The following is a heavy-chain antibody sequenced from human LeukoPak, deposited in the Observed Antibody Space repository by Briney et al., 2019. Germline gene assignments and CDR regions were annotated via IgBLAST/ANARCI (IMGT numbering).Heavy chain of an antibody. J-gene: IGHJ4*02. CDR1: GFTFSSYA. Sequence: PGRALRLSCAASGFTFSSYAMHWVRQAPGKGLEWVAVISYDGSNKYYADSVKGRFTISRDNSKNTLYLHMNSLRVEDTAMYYCARADAYYYDSSGNPPFDYWGQGTLVTVSS. V-gene: IGHV3-30-3*01. CDR2: ISYDGSNK. D-gene: IGHD3-22*01. CDR3: ARADAYYYDSSGNPPFDY.